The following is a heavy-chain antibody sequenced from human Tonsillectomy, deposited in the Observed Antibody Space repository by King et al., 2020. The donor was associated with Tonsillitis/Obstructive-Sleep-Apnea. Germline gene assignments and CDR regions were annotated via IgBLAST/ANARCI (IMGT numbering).Heavy chain of an antibody. CDR1: GFSLSTSGMS. Sequence: TLKESGPALVKPTQTLTLTCTFSGFSLSTSGMSVSWIRQPPGRALEWLARIEWDDDKYYSTSLKTRLTISKDTSKNQLVLRMTNMDPVDTATYYCASSPVATTYYYYYMDVWGKGATFTVSS. J-gene: IGHJ6*03. V-gene: IGHV2-70*11. D-gene: IGHD5-12*01. CDR2: IEWDDDK. CDR3: ASSPVATTYYYYYMDV.